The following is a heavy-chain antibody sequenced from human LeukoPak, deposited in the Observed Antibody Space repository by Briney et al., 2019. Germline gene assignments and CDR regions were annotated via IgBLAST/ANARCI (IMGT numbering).Heavy chain of an antibody. J-gene: IGHJ6*02. CDR1: GGTFSSYA. CDR2: IIPILGIA. D-gene: IGHD3-10*01. CDR3: ASMGHYYGSGKGYGMDV. Sequence: SVKVSFTPSGGTFSSYAISWVRQAPGQGHEWMGRIIPILGIANYAQKFQGRVTITADKSTSTAYMELSSLRSEDTAVYYCASMGHYYGSGKGYGMDVGGQGTTGTVSS. V-gene: IGHV1-69*04.